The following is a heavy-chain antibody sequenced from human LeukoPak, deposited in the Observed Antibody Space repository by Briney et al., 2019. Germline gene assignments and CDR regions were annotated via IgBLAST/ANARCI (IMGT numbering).Heavy chain of an antibody. D-gene: IGHD5-12*01. CDR3: ARAFSGFGTIDY. J-gene: IGHJ4*02. CDR2: IYPGNSDT. Sequence: GESLKISCKGSGYSFTSFWIAWVRQMPGKGLGWMGFIYPGNSDTRYSPSFQGQVTISADKSISTAYLQWSSLKASDTAMYYCARAFSGFGTIDYWGQGTLVTVSS. V-gene: IGHV5-51*01. CDR1: GYSFTSFW.